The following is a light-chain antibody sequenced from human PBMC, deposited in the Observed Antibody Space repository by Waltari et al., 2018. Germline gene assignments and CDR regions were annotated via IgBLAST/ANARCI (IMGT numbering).Light chain of an antibody. V-gene: IGKV1-5*03. CDR1: QSISSW. CDR2: KAS. Sequence: DIQMTQSPSTLSASVGARVTITCRASQSISSWLAWYQQKPGKAPKLLIYKASSLEIGVPSRFSGSGSGTEFTLTISSLQPDDFATYYCQQYNSYSGLTFGGGTKVEIK. CDR3: QQYNSYSGLT. J-gene: IGKJ4*01.